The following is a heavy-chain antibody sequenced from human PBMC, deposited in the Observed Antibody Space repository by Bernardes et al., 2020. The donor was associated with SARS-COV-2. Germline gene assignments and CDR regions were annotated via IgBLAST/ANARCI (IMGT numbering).Heavy chain of an antibody. J-gene: IGHJ3*01. CDR3: ARDGYSREGHNQAYYL. CDR2: LNSDETEL. Sequence: GGSLRLSCAASGFTFPNYWMDWVRQAPGKGLVWVSRLNSDETELSYADSVKGRFTISRDNANNILYLQMNNLRPEDTAVYFCARDGYSREGHNQAYYLWGQGTMVTVSS. CDR1: GFTFPNYW. V-gene: IGHV3-74*01. D-gene: IGHD5-18*01.